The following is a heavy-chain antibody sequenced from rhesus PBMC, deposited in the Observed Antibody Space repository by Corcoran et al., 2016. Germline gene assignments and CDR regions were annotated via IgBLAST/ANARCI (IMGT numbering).Heavy chain of an antibody. J-gene: IGHJ4*01. Sequence: QLQLQESGPGLVKPSETLSLTCAVSGGSISGYWWSWIRQPPGKGLEGIGRIDSSASTDYNPSLKSRFPISRDTSKNQFSLKLSSVTAADTAVYYCARGSYNIWTGYYPYFDYWGQGVLVTVSS. CDR3: ARGSYNIWTGYYPYFDY. D-gene: IGHD3-3*01. V-gene: IGHV4-160*01. CDR1: GGSISGYW. CDR2: IDSSAST.